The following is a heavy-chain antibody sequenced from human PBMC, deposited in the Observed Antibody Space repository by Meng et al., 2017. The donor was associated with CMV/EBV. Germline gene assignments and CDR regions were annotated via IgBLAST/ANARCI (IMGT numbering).Heavy chain of an antibody. CDR3: ARGGNWFDP. Sequence: VPLQQWGAGLLKTSETLPLTCAVYGGSFSGSSWSWIRQPPGKGLEWIGEINHSGSTNYNPSLKSRVTISVDTSKNQFSLKLSSVTAADTAVYYCARGGNWFDPWGQGTLVTVSS. V-gene: IGHV4-34*01. CDR2: INHSGST. J-gene: IGHJ5*02. CDR1: GGSFSGSS.